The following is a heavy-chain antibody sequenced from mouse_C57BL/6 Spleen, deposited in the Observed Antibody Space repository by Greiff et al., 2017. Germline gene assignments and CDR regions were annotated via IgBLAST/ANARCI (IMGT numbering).Heavy chain of an antibody. Sequence: VQLQQSAAELVKPGASVKISCKVSGYTFTDHTIHWMKQRPEQGLEWIGYIYPRDGSTKYNEKFKGKATLTADKSSSTAYMQLNSLTSEDSAVYFCARSLYDGYLLYAMDYWGQGTSVTVSS. CDR3: ARSLYDGYLLYAMDY. CDR1: GYTFTDHT. D-gene: IGHD2-3*01. CDR2: IYPRDGST. J-gene: IGHJ4*01. V-gene: IGHV1-78*01.